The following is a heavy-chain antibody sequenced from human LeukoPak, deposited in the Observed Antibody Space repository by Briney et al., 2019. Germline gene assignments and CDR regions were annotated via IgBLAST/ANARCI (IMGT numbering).Heavy chain of an antibody. V-gene: IGHV4-59*03. J-gene: IGHJ4*02. CDR3: ARLLGGLPVI. CDR1: GGPISSFY. CDR2: IYYGEST. Sequence: SETLSLTCAVCGGPISSFYWTWTQKPPGKGLEGTRNIYYGESTNSNPSLKSRVTISQDTSQNQFSLRLTSVTAARTAVYFRARLLGGLPVIWGQGSLVTVSS. D-gene: IGHD3-10*01.